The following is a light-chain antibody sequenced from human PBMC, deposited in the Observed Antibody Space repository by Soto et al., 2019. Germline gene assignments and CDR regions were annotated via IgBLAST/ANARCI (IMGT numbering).Light chain of an antibody. V-gene: IGKV3-11*01. CDR2: DAS. Sequence: EIVLTQSPDTLSLSPGERATLSCRASQSVSSYLAWYQQKPGQAPRLLIYDASNRATGIPARFSGSGSGTDFTLTISSLEPEDFAVYYCQQRKTFGQGTKVDIK. CDR3: QQRKT. CDR1: QSVSSY. J-gene: IGKJ1*01.